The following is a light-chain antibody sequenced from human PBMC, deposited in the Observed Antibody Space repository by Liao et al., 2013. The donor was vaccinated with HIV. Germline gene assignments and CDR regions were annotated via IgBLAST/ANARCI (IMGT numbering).Light chain of an antibody. J-gene: IGLJ1*01. CDR3: QVWDTASDHCV. CDR1: NIGDRS. Sequence: SYVLTQPPSVSVAPGKTASITCGGDNIGDRSVHWYQQKPGQAPVLIISFDKDRPSGIPERFSGSASRDTATLTINRAEAGDEADYYCQVWDTASDHCVFGTGTKVTVL. V-gene: IGLV3-21*01. CDR2: FDK.